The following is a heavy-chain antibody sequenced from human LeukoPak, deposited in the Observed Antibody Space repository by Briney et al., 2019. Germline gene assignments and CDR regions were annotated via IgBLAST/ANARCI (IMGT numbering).Heavy chain of an antibody. CDR3: AKALRQWLVITS. CDR2: ISGSGGST. J-gene: IGHJ5*02. Sequence: SGGSLRLSCAASGFTFSSYAMSWVRQAPGKGLEWVSAISGSGGSTYYADSVKGRFTISRDNSKNTLYLQMNSLRAEDTAVYYCAKALRQWLVITSWGQGTLVTVSS. CDR1: GFTFSSYA. V-gene: IGHV3-23*01. D-gene: IGHD6-19*01.